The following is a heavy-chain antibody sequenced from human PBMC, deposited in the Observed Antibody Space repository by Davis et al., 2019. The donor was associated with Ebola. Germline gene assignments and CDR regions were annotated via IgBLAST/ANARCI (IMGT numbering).Heavy chain of an antibody. V-gene: IGHV3-7*03. CDR2: IKQDGSEK. J-gene: IGHJ4*02. Sequence: GGSLRLSCAASGFTFSSYGMHWVRQAPGKGLEWVANIKQDGSEKYYVDSVKGRFTISRDNAKNSLYLQMNSLRAEDTAVYYCARDIVGAIFWGQGTLVTVSS. CDR3: ARDIVGAIF. CDR1: GFTFSSYG. D-gene: IGHD1-26*01.